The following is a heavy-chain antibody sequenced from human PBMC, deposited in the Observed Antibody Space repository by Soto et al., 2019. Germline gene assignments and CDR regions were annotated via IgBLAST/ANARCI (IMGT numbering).Heavy chain of an antibody. CDR3: ATSRTFDY. J-gene: IGHJ4*02. V-gene: IGHV3-7*01. CDR2: IKQDRSEK. D-gene: IGHD6-13*01. Sequence: PGGSLRLSCVVSGFTFSSYSMNWVRQAPGKGLEWVANIKQDRSEKYYVDSAKGRFTISRDNAKNSLYLQMNSLSAEDTAIYYCATSRTFDYWGQGTLVTVSS. CDR1: GFTFSSYS.